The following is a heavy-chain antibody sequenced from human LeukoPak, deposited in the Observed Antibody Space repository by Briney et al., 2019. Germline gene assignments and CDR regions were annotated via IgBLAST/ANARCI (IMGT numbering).Heavy chain of an antibody. D-gene: IGHD2-15*01. CDR2: IYHSGST. CDR3: ARGLGYCSGGSCPTENWFDP. CDR1: GYSISSGYY. J-gene: IGHJ5*02. Sequence: SETLSLTCTVSGYSISSGYYWGWIRQPPGKGLEWIGSIYHSGSTYYNPSLKSRVTISVDTSKNQFSLKLSSVTAADTAVYYCARGLGYCSGGSCPTENWFDPWGQGTLVTVSS. V-gene: IGHV4-38-2*02.